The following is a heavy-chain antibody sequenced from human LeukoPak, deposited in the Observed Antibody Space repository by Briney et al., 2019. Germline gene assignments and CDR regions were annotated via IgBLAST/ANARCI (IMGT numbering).Heavy chain of an antibody. Sequence: ASVKVSCKASGYTFTSYGISWVQQAPGQGLEWMGWISAYNGNTNYAQKLQGRVTMTTDTSTSTAYMELRSLRSDDTAVYYCARVGWSSGYPTPYFDYWGQGTLVTVSS. CDR3: ARVGWSSGYPTPYFDY. CDR1: GYTFTSYG. D-gene: IGHD3-22*01. V-gene: IGHV1-18*01. CDR2: ISAYNGNT. J-gene: IGHJ4*02.